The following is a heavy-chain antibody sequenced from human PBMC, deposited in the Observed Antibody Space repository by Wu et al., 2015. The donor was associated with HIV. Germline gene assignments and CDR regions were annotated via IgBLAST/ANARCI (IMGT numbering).Heavy chain of an antibody. V-gene: IGHV4-38-2*01. CDR3: ARHGRVDAFDI. Sequence: QVQLQESGPGLVKPSETLSLTCAVSGYSISSGYYWGWIRQPPGKGLEWIGSIYHSGSTYYNPSLKSRVTISVDTSKNQFSLRLSSVTAADTAVYYCARHGRVDAFDIWGQGTMVTVSS. J-gene: IGHJ3*02. CDR2: IYHSGST. CDR1: GYSISSGYY.